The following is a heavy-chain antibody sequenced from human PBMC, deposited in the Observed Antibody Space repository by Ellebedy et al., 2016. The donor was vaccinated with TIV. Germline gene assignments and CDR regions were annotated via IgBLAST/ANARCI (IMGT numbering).Heavy chain of an antibody. CDR1: GFTFSSYW. CDR2: INSDGTST. D-gene: IGHD3-22*01. V-gene: IGHV3-74*01. J-gene: IGHJ4*02. Sequence: GGSLRLSCGASGFTFSSYWMHWVRQALGKGLVWVSRINSDGTSTNYADSVKGRFTISRDNANNTLYLQMNSLRVEDTAVYYCARGENFDSSGYYYHFGNYWGQGTLVTVSS. CDR3: ARGENFDSSGYYYHFGNY.